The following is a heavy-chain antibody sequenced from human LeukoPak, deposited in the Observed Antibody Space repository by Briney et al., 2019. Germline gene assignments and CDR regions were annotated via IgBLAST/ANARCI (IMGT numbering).Heavy chain of an antibody. CDR1: GYILGDYA. CDR2: IRRKAYGGTT. Sequence: GRSLRLSCTVSGYILGDYAMRGVRQAPGKGREWVGFIRRKAYGGTTEYAASVTGRFTISRDDSKSIAYLQMNSLKTEDTAVYYCTRESWDIVVVPAVFDYWGQGTLVTVSS. V-gene: IGHV3-49*04. J-gene: IGHJ4*02. D-gene: IGHD2-2*01. CDR3: TRESWDIVVVPAVFDY.